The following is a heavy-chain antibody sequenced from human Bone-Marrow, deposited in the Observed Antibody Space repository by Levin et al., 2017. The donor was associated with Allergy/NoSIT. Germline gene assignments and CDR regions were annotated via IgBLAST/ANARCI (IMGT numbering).Heavy chain of an antibody. J-gene: IGHJ3*02. CDR2: ISSSSSTI. V-gene: IGHV3-48*02. D-gene: IGHD3-22*01. Sequence: GGSLRLSCAASGFTFSSYSMNWVRQAPGKGLEWVSYISSSSSTIYYADSVKGRFTISRDNAKNSLYLQMNSLRDEDTAVYYCARAAGYYDSSGSPLDAFDIWGQGTMVTVSS. CDR1: GFTFSSYS. CDR3: ARAAGYYDSSGSPLDAFDI.